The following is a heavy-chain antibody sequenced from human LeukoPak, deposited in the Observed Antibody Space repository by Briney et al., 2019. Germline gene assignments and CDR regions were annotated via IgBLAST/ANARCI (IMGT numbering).Heavy chain of an antibody. CDR3: ARAGSGRSPDWFDP. V-gene: IGHV3-11*04. Sequence: GGSLRLSCAASGFTFSDYYMSWLRQAPGKGLEWVSYISSSGSIIYYADSVKGRFTISRDNAKNSLYLQMNSLRAEDTAVYYCARAGSGRSPDWFDPWGQGTLVTVSS. J-gene: IGHJ5*02. D-gene: IGHD1-26*01. CDR1: GFTFSDYY. CDR2: ISSSGSII.